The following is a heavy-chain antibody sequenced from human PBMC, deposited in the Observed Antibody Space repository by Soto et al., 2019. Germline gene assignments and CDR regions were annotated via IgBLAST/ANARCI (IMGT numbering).Heavy chain of an antibody. J-gene: IGHJ5*02. CDR3: ARVLYGITGTPRFDP. CDR1: GYSISSSNW. CDR2: IYYSGST. Sequence: PSETLSLTCAVSGYSISSSNWWGWIRQPPGKGLEWIGYIYYSGSTYYNPTLKSRVTISVDTSKNQFSLKLSSVTAADTAVYYCARVLYGITGTPRFDPWGQGTLVTVSS. V-gene: IGHV4-28*03. D-gene: IGHD1-20*01.